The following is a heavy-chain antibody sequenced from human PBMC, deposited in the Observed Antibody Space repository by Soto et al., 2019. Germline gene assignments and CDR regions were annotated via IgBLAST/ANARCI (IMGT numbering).Heavy chain of an antibody. Sequence: QVQLQESGPGLVKPSQTLSLTCTVSGGSISSGGYYWSWIRQHPGKGLEWIGYIYYSGSTYYNPSHKSRVTISVDTSKNQFSLKLSSVTAADTAVYYCAREIRYDYVWGSYLTFDYWGQGTLVTVSS. J-gene: IGHJ4*02. CDR3: AREIRYDYVWGSYLTFDY. V-gene: IGHV4-31*03. CDR2: IYYSGST. D-gene: IGHD3-16*02. CDR1: GGSISSGGYY.